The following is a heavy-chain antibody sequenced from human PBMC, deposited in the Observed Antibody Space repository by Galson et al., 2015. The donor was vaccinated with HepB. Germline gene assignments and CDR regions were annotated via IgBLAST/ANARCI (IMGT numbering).Heavy chain of an antibody. CDR2: INHSGST. CDR3: ARGRSSTSCYGY. D-gene: IGHD2-2*01. Sequence: ETLSLTCAVYGGSFSGYYWSWIRQPPGKGLEWIGEINHSGSTNYNPSLKSRVTISVDTSKNQFSLKLSSVTAADTAVYYCARGRSSTSCYGYWGQGTLVTVSS. J-gene: IGHJ4*02. V-gene: IGHV4-34*01. CDR1: GGSFSGYY.